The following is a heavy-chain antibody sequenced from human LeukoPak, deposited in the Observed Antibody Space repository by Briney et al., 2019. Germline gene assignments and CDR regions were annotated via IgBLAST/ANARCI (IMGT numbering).Heavy chain of an antibody. Sequence: GGSLRLSCAASGFTFSNYGMHWVRQAPGKGLEWVAVISYDGSNKYYADSVKGRFTISRDNSKNTLYLQMNSLRPEDTAVYYCARDKKYYDILTGYLYYFDYWGQGTLVTVSS. D-gene: IGHD3-9*01. CDR2: ISYDGSNK. V-gene: IGHV3-30*03. J-gene: IGHJ4*02. CDR3: ARDKKYYDILTGYLYYFDY. CDR1: GFTFSNYG.